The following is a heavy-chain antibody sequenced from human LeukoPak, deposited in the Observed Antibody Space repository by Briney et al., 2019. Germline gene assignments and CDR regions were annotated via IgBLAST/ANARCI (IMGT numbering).Heavy chain of an antibody. V-gene: IGHV5-51*01. CDR2: IYPGDSDT. CDR3: ARHSRRDGYNLDY. D-gene: IGHD5-24*01. Sequence: GESLKISCKGSGYSFTSYWIGWVRQMPGKGLEWMGIIYPGDSDTRYSPSFQGQDTISADKSISTAYLQWSSLKASDTAMYYCARHSRRDGYNLDYWGQGTLVTVSS. J-gene: IGHJ4*02. CDR1: GYSFTSYW.